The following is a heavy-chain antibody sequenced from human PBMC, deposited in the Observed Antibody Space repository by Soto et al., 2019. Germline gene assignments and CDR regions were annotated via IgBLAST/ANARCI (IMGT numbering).Heavy chain of an antibody. D-gene: IGHD6-25*01. Sequence: PGGSLILSCAASGFTFDDYAMHWVRQAPGKGLEWVSGISWNSGSIGYADSVKGRFTISRDNAKNSLYLQMNSLRAEDTALYYCARPASASYYYMDVWGKGTTVTVYS. CDR1: GFTFDDYA. CDR2: ISWNSGSI. J-gene: IGHJ6*03. V-gene: IGHV3-9*01. CDR3: ARPASASYYYMDV.